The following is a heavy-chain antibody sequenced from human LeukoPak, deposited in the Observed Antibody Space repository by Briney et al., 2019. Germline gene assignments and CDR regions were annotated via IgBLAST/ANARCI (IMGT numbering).Heavy chain of an antibody. CDR1: GYTFTSYG. D-gene: IGHD5-12*01. CDR2: ISAYNGNT. Sequence: ASVKVSCKASGYTFTSYGISWVRQAPGQGLEWMGWISAYNGNTNYAQKLQGRVTMTTDTSTSTAYMELRSLRSDDTAVYYCARDSVERPYGIVATPPGGYWGQGTLVTVSS. V-gene: IGHV1-18*01. CDR3: ARDSVERPYGIVATPPGGY. J-gene: IGHJ4*02.